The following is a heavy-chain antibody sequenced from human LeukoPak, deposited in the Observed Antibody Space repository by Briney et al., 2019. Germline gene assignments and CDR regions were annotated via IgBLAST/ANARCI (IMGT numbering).Heavy chain of an antibody. CDR2: ISAYNGNT. Sequence: ASVKVSCKASGYTFTSYGISWVRQAPGQGLEWMGWISAYNGNTNYAQKLQGRVTMTTDTSTSTAYMELRSLRSDDTAVDYCARVGYDILTGYYPYYYYGMDVWGQGTTVTVSS. CDR1: GYTFTSYG. V-gene: IGHV1-18*01. CDR3: ARVGYDILTGYYPYYYYGMDV. J-gene: IGHJ6*02. D-gene: IGHD3-9*01.